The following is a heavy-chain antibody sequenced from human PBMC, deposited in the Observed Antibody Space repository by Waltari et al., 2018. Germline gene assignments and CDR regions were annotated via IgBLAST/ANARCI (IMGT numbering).Heavy chain of an antibody. CDR1: GASISDLY. D-gene: IGHD3-3*01. CDR3: TRGGNYDFWSHRPFVDP. V-gene: IGHV4-34*01. Sequence: QVQLQQWGAGLLGPSETMSLTCAVYGASISDLYWGWFHQPPGQRMEWIAQIRHPGSTNYNPALQSRVTISIDTPRSQFSLRLSSVTAADTALYFCTRGGNYDFWSHRPFVDPWGQGTLVTVSS. J-gene: IGHJ5*02. CDR2: IRHPGST.